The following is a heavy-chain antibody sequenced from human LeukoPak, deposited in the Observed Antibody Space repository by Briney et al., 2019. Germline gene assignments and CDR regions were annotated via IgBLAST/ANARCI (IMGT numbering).Heavy chain of an antibody. CDR2: INPSGGAT. Sequence: GASVKISCKASGYTFSSYYFHWVRQAPGQGLEWMGLINPSGGATSFAQKFRGRVTMTRDMSTGTVFMELSSLRSDDTAVYFRARNYYDTAGHFGYWGQGTLVTVSS. D-gene: IGHD3-22*01. J-gene: IGHJ4*02. V-gene: IGHV1-46*01. CDR3: ARNYYDTAGHFGY. CDR1: GYTFSSYY.